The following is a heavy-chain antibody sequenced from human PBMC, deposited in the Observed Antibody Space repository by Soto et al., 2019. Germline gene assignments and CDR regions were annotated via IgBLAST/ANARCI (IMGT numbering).Heavy chain of an antibody. CDR1: GGSIRNVY. Sequence: LSLTCTVSGGSIRNVYWSWIRQPPGKGLEWIGFIFHSGSAKYNPSLKSRVTISVDTSKNQFSLSLDSVTAADTAVYFCARAHAPTLPFDYWGQGTLVTVSS. V-gene: IGHV4-59*01. D-gene: IGHD2-2*01. CDR2: IFHSGSA. J-gene: IGHJ4*01. CDR3: ARAHAPTLPFDY.